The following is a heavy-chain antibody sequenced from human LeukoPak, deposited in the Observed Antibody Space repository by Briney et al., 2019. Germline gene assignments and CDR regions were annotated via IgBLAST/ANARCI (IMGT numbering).Heavy chain of an antibody. Sequence: ASVKVSCKASGYTFTSYYMHWGRQAPGQGLEWMGIINPSGGSTSYAQKFQGRVTMTRDMSTSTVYMELSSLRSEDTAVYYCARIAVAGTRKGNYFDYWGQGTLVTVSS. CDR2: INPSGGST. J-gene: IGHJ4*02. CDR3: ARIAVAGTRKGNYFDY. D-gene: IGHD6-19*01. CDR1: GYTFTSYY. V-gene: IGHV1-46*01.